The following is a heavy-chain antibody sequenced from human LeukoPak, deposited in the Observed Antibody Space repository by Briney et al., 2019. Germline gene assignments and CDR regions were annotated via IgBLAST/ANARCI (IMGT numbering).Heavy chain of an antibody. CDR1: GFTFSSYS. J-gene: IGHJ4*02. CDR3: ARDPHPGWFLY. D-gene: IGHD3-9*01. Sequence: GGSLRLSCAASGFTFSSYSMNWVRQAPGKGLEWVSSISSSSSYIYYADSVKGRFTISRDNAKNLLYLQMNSLRAEDTAVYYCARDPHPGWFLYWGQGTLVTVSS. V-gene: IGHV3-21*01. CDR2: ISSSSSYI.